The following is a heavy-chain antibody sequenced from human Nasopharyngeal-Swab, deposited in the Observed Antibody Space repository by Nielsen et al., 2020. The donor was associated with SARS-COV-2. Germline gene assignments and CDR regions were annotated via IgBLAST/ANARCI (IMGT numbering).Heavy chain of an antibody. D-gene: IGHD3-10*01. V-gene: IGHV1-8*01. CDR1: GYTFTSYD. J-gene: IGHJ3*02. CDR2: MNPNSGNT. Sequence: ASVKVSCKASGYTFTSYDINWVRQATGQGLEWMGWMNPNSGNTGYAQKFQGRDSMTRNTSISTAYMDLSILRSEDTAVYYCARGGADGDDAFDIWGQGTMVTVSS. CDR3: ARGGADGDDAFDI.